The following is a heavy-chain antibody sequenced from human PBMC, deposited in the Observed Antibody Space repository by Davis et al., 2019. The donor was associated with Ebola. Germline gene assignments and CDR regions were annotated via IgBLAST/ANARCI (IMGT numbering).Heavy chain of an antibody. V-gene: IGHV3-33*01. J-gene: IGHJ4*02. Sequence: GESLKISCAASGFNFRSYGMHWVRQAPDKGLEWVAVIWYDGSRKYYGDSVKGRFTISRDNAKNSLYLQMNSLRAEDTAVYYCAREMGIAVSWGQGTLVTVSS. CDR3: AREMGIAVS. D-gene: IGHD6-19*01. CDR2: IWYDGSRK. CDR1: GFNFRSYG.